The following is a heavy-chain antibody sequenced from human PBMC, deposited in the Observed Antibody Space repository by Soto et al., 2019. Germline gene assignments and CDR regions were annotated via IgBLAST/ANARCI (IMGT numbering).Heavy chain of an antibody. J-gene: IGHJ3*02. CDR3: TKHLPSKKNQRRWADAFHI. CDR2: VTGGSSST. V-gene: IGHV3-23*01. Sequence: EVRLLESGGGLVQPGGSLRLSCVASGFTFSNYAMSWVRQAPGKGLEWVSVVTGGSSSTYYAYSVEGRFIISRDTSRKTLFLQMNSLGTEDTAVYYCTKHLPSKKNQRRWADAFHIWGQGTILTVSS. CDR1: GFTFSNYA. D-gene: IGHD2-2*01.